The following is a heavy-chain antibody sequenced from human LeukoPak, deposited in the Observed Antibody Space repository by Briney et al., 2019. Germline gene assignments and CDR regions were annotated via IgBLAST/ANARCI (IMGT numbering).Heavy chain of an antibody. Sequence: GASVKVSCKAPGYTFTGYYIHWVRQAPGQGLEWMGWINPNSGGTNYAQKFQGRVTMTRDTSISTAYMELSRLRSDDTAVYYCARVLERHFDYWGQGTLVTVSS. V-gene: IGHV1-2*02. CDR2: INPNSGGT. D-gene: IGHD1-1*01. J-gene: IGHJ4*02. CDR3: ARVLERHFDY. CDR1: GYTFTGYY.